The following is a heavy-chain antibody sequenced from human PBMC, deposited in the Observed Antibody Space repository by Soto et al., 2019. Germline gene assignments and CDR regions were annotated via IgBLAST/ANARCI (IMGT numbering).Heavy chain of an antibody. CDR1: GFTFSMYS. CDR3: ARDHLILPAHDFFYGSDV. J-gene: IGHJ6*02. V-gene: IGHV3-7*03. D-gene: IGHD2-21*02. Sequence: DVKLVESGGGLVQPGDSVRLSCEVSGFTFSMYSMSWVRQSPGKGLEWVAKIPQDGVDGHYADSVKGRFIISRDNDKNSLHLQLNNLRAEDTAVYYCARDHLILPAHDFFYGSDVWGRGATVTVSS. CDR2: IPQDGVDG.